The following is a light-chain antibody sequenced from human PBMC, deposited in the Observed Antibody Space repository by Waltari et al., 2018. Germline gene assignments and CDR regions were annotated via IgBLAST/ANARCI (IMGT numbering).Light chain of an antibody. CDR3: QSGGHGTWV. Sequence: QLVVTQSLSASASLGASAKHTSTLTSGHSSNVIEWLPQRPEKGPRYLMKVNSDGSHTTADEIPDRFSGSSSGAERYLTISSLQSEDEGDYYCQSGGHGTWVFGGGTKLTVL. CDR2: VNSDGSH. J-gene: IGLJ3*02. CDR1: SGHSSNV. V-gene: IGLV4-69*01.